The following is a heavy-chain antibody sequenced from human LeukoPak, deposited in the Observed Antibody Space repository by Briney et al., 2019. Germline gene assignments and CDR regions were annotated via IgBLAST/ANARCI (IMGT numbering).Heavy chain of an antibody. CDR3: GKEVERHFDLKY. CDR1: GFPFSSYW. Sequence: PGGSLRLSCVASGFPFSSYWMTWVRQAPGKGLEWVSAFSGGGDSYYADSVRGRFTISRDNSKKILYLQMNSLRAEDTAVYYCGKEVERHFDLKYWGQGTLVTVSS. D-gene: IGHD2/OR15-2a*01. V-gene: IGHV3-23*01. J-gene: IGHJ4*02. CDR2: FSGGGDS.